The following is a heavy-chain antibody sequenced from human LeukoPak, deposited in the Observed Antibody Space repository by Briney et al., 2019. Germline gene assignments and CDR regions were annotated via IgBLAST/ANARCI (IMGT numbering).Heavy chain of an antibody. CDR2: IHPHGIF. CDR1: GGSCDDYY. CDR3: ARGRDRSKAGDL. J-gene: IGHJ5*02. V-gene: IGHV4-34*01. Sequence: SGTLSLTCDVSGGSCDDYYCSWIRQPPGKGLEWIGEIHPHGIFYYNSSLMSRVTISIDTSKSQFSLRLTSVTAADTALYYCARGRDRSKAGDLWGQGSLVTVSS. D-gene: IGHD5-24*01.